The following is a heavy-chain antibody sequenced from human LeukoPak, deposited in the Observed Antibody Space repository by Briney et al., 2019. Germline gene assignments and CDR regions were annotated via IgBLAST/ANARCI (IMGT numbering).Heavy chain of an antibody. Sequence: SETLSLTCTVSGDSTSSSTYYWGWILQPPGKGLEWIGSIYYSGTTYYNPSLKSRVTISVDTSKNQFSLKLSSVTAADTAVYYCARHKGTTLDYWGQGTLVTVSS. CDR2: IYYSGTT. CDR1: GDSTSSSTYY. D-gene: IGHD4-17*01. J-gene: IGHJ4*02. CDR3: ARHKGTTLDY. V-gene: IGHV4-39*01.